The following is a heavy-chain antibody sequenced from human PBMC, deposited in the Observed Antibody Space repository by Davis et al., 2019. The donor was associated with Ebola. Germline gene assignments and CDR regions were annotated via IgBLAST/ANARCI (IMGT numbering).Heavy chain of an antibody. CDR3: ARSSIAARPGYYYGMDV. J-gene: IGHJ6*02. V-gene: IGHV3-23*01. D-gene: IGHD6-6*01. CDR2: ISAGAVNT. Sequence: GESLKISCAASGFTFDNYAMSWVRQAPGKGLEWVSSISAGAVNTYYADSVQGRFTISRDNSKNTLYLQMNSLRAEDTAVYYCARSSIAARPGYYYGMDVWGQGTTVTVSS. CDR1: GFTFDNYA.